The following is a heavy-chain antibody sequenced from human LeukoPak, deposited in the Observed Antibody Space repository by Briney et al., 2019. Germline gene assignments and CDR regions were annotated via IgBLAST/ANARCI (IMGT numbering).Heavy chain of an antibody. D-gene: IGHD3-3*01. V-gene: IGHV3-30*18. CDR1: GFTFSSYG. J-gene: IGHJ4*02. CDR3: AKGAGDFWSGYYFDY. Sequence: PGGSLRLSCAASGFTFSSYGMHWVRQAPGKGLEWVAVISYDGSNKYYADSVKGRFTISRDNSKNTLYLQMNSLRAEHTAVYYCAKGAGDFWSGYYFDYWGQGTLVTVSS. CDR2: ISYDGSNK.